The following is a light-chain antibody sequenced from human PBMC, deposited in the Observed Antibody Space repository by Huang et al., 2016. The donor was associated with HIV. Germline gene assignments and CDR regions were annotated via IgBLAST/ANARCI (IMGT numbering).Light chain of an antibody. Sequence: EIVMTQSPATLSVSPGEGATLSCRASNIVSSNLAWYQHKPGQAPRLLIYGTSIRATGIPARVTGSGSGTEFTLTISSLLSEDVAVYYCQQYNTSPYTFGQGTKLEIK. CDR1: NIVSSN. V-gene: IGKV3-15*01. CDR3: QQYNTSPYT. CDR2: GTS. J-gene: IGKJ2*01.